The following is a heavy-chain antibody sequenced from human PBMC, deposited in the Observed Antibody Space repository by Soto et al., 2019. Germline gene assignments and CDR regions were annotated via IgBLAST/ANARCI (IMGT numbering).Heavy chain of an antibody. CDR3: ARDGRGYSYGFGYYYYGMDV. CDR1: GGTFSSYA. Sequence: QVQLVQSGAEVKKPGSSVKVSCKASGGTFSSYAISWVRQAPGQGLEWMGGIIPIFGTANYAQKFQGRVTITADESTSTAYMELSSLRSEDTAVYYCARDGRGYSYGFGYYYYGMDVCGQGTTVTVSS. V-gene: IGHV1-69*01. CDR2: IIPIFGTA. J-gene: IGHJ6*02. D-gene: IGHD5-18*01.